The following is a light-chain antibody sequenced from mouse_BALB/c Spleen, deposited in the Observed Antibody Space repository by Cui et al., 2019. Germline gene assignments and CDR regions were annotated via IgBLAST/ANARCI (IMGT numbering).Light chain of an antibody. CDR3: QHFWGTPLT. Sequence: DIQMTQSPASLSVSVGETVTITCRASENIYCNLAWYQQKQGKSPQLLVYAATNLADGVPSRFSGSGSGTQYSLKINSLQSEDFGSYYCQHFWGTPLTFGAGTKLELK. V-gene: IGKV12-46*01. J-gene: IGKJ5*01. CDR1: ENIYCN. CDR2: AAT.